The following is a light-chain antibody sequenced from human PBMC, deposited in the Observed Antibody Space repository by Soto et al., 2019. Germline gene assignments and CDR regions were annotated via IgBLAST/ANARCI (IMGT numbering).Light chain of an antibody. V-gene: IGKV3-20*01. CDR3: QQCGSSPLT. CDR2: GAS. CDR1: QSVSSSY. Sequence: EIGLTQSPGTRSLSPGERATLSCRASQSVSSSYLAWYQQKPGQAPRLLIYGASSRATGIPDRFSGSGSGTDFTLTISRLEPEDFAVYYCQQCGSSPLTFGGGTKADIK. J-gene: IGKJ4*01.